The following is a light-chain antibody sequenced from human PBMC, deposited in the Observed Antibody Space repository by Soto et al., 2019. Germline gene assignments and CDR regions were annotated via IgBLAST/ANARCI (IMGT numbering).Light chain of an antibody. V-gene: IGKV1-39*01. CDR2: TAY. CDR3: QQTYSAPFT. Sequence: DIQMTQSPSSLSASAGDSVTLTCRASQRLFSFLNWYQQAPGRAPKLLISTAYKLQSGVPSRFSGSESGTEFTLTISSLQPEDFAIYFCQQTYSAPFTFGPGTKVDVK. CDR1: QRLFSF. J-gene: IGKJ3*01.